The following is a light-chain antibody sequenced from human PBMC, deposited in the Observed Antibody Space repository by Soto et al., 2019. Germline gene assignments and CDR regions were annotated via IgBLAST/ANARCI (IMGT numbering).Light chain of an antibody. Sequence: DIQMTQSPSTLSASVGDRVTITCRASQSISSWLAWYQQKPGKAPKLLIYDASSLEIGVPSRFSGSGSGTEFTLTISSLQPDDFATYDGQQYNSYTWTFGQGTKVEIK. CDR1: QSISSW. J-gene: IGKJ1*01. V-gene: IGKV1-5*01. CDR2: DAS. CDR3: QQYNSYTWT.